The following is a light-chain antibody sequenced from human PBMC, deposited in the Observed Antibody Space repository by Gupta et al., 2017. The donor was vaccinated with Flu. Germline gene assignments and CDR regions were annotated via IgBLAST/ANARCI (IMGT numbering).Light chain of an antibody. V-gene: IGKV3-15*01. CDR1: QSVVAD. CDR3: QEYQQWPRYT. CDR2: AAS. Sequence: EIVMPQSPATLSVSPGDRVTLSCRASQSVVADLAWYQQKPGQAPRLLIYAASTRAEDIPGRFSGSGSGTDFTLTISSLQPEDFAVYYCQEYQQWPRYTFGQGTRVDIK. J-gene: IGKJ2*01.